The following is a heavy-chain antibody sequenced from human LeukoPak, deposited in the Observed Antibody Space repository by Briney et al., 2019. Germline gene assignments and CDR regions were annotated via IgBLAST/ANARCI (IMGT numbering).Heavy chain of an antibody. CDR2: ISSSSNHI. Sequence: GGSLRLSCAASGFTFSGYIMNWVRQAPGKGLEWVSSISSSSNHIYYADSMKGRFTISRDNAKNSLFLQMNTLGAEDTAVYYCAREDASAFDIWGQGTMVSVSS. CDR3: AREDASAFDI. V-gene: IGHV3-21*01. J-gene: IGHJ3*02. CDR1: GFTFSGYI.